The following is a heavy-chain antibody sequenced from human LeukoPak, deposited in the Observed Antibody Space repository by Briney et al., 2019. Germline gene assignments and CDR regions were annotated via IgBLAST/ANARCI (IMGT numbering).Heavy chain of an antibody. J-gene: IGHJ6*03. Sequence: GGSLRLSCAASGFTFSSYSMNWVRQVPGKGLEWVSSITSSSSYIYYADSVKGRFTISRDNAKKSMYLQMNSLRAEDTAVYHCARDGRLLNYNMDVWGKGTTVTVSS. CDR3: ARDGRLLNYNMDV. D-gene: IGHD2-15*01. V-gene: IGHV3-21*01. CDR1: GFTFSSYS. CDR2: ITSSSSYI.